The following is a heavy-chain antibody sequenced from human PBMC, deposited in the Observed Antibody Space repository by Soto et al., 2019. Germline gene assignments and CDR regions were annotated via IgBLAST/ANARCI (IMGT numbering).Heavy chain of an antibody. V-gene: IGHV4-30-4*08. D-gene: IGHD3-22*01. CDR2: IYYSGST. Sequence: SETLSLTCTVSGGSISSGGYYWSWIRQHPGKGLEWIGYIYYSGSTYYNPSLKSRVTISVDTSKNQFSLKLSSVTAADTAVYSCARDYDSSGLFDYWGQGTLVTVSS. J-gene: IGHJ4*02. CDR3: ARDYDSSGLFDY. CDR1: GGSISSGGYY.